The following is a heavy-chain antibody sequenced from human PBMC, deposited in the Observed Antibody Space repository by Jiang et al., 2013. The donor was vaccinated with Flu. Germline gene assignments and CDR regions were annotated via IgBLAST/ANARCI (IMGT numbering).Heavy chain of an antibody. CDR1: GFTVSDNY. CDR3: ARVDGSTGYYYHYGMDV. CDR2: IYSGDNT. V-gene: IGHV3-53*01. J-gene: IGHJ6*02. Sequence: GGSLRLSCAGSGFTVSDNYMSWVRQAPGMGLEWVSLIYSGDNTDYADSVKGRFIISRDNSKNTLFLQMNSLRAEDTAVYYCARVDGSTGYYYHYGMDVWGQGTTVTVSS. D-gene: IGHD3-10*01.